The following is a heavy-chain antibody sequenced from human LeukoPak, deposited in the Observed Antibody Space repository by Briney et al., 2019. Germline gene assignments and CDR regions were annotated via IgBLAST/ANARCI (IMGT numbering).Heavy chain of an antibody. CDR3: ARGGYYIVVVPAATNWFDP. Sequence: SQTLSLTCTVSGGSISSGGYYWSWIRQHPGKGLEWIGYIYYSGSTYYNPSLKSRVTISVDTSKNQFSLKLSSVTAADTAVYYCARGGYYIVVVPAATNWFDPWGQGTLVTVSS. CDR2: IYYSGST. CDR1: GGSISSGGYY. D-gene: IGHD2-2*01. V-gene: IGHV4-31*03. J-gene: IGHJ5*02.